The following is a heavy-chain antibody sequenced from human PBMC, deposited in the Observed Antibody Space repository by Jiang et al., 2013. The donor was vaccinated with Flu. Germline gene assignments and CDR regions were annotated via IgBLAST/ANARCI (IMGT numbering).Heavy chain of an antibody. CDR2: IYPGDSDT. CDR3: ASLHDIVLMVYAAEDAFDI. D-gene: IGHD2-8*01. J-gene: IGHJ3*02. CDR1: FTSYW. V-gene: IGHV5-51*01. Sequence: FTSYWIGWVRQMPGKGLEWMGIIYPGDSDTRYSPSFQGQVTISADKSISTAYLQWSSLKASDTAMYYCASLHDIVLMVYAAEDAFDIWGQGTMVTVSS.